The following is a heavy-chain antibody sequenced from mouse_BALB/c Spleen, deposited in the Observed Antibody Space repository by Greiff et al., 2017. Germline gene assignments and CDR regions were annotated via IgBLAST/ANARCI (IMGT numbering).Heavy chain of an antibody. CDR2: ISSGGST. CDR1: GFTFSSYA. Sequence: EVQGVESGGGLVKPGGSLKLSCAASGFTFSSYAMSWVRQTPEKRLEWVASISSGGSTYYPDSVNGRFTISRDNARNILYLQMSSLRSEDTAMYYWARGSPFDYDYDAWFAYWGQGTLVTVSA. V-gene: IGHV5-6-5*01. CDR3: ARGSPFDYDYDAWFAY. D-gene: IGHD2-4*01. J-gene: IGHJ3*01.